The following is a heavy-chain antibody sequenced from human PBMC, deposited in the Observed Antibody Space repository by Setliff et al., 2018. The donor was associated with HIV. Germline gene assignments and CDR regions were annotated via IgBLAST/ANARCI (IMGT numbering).Heavy chain of an antibody. CDR1: GGSTRTSGYY. D-gene: IGHD3-10*01. Sequence: SETLSLTCTVSGGSTRTSGYYWGWIRQPPGKGREWIGSIYSSGSTYYNPSLKSRVSVSVDTSKNQFSLKLRSVTAADTAVYYCATSAESGFGIHWGVFNIWGRGTRVTVSS. CDR2: IYSSGST. J-gene: IGHJ3*02. CDR3: ATSAESGFGIHWGVFNI. V-gene: IGHV4-39*01.